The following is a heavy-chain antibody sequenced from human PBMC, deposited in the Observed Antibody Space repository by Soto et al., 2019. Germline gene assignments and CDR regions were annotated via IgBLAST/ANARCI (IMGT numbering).Heavy chain of an antibody. D-gene: IGHD6-13*01. V-gene: IGHV3-53*01. CDR1: WFTVSSNY. CDR3: ARVGVYSSSWYKYYYYGMDV. J-gene: IGHJ6*02. Sequence: GGSLRLSCAASWFTVSSNYMSWVRQAPGKGLEWVSVIYSGGSTYYADSVKGRFTISRDNSKNTLYLQMNSLRAEDTAVYYCARVGVYSSSWYKYYYYGMDVWGQGTTVTVSS. CDR2: IYSGGST.